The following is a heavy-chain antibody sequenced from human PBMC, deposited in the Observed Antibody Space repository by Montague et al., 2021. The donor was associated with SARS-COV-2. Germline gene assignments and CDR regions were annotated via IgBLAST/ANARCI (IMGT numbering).Heavy chain of an antibody. CDR1: GDPISRAGYF. CDR3: ARDRYGHFDY. CDR2: VYYTGST. V-gene: IGHV4-31*03. J-gene: IGHJ4*02. D-gene: IGHD5-18*01. Sequence: TLSLTCSVSGDPISRAGYFWTWIRHHPTEGLEWIGYVYYTGSTGYNPSLKSRVSMSIDTSRNQFSLKMSSVTAADTAVYYCARDRYGHFDYWGQGTLVTVSS.